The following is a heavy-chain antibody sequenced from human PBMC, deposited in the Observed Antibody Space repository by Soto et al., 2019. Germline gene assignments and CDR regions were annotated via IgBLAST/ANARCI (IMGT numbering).Heavy chain of an antibody. J-gene: IGHJ4*02. CDR3: AQTTGWPGFAY. D-gene: IGHD6-19*01. CDR2: IYNGERT. V-gene: IGHV4-59*01. CDR1: GASIRNFY. Sequence: QVHLQESGPGLVKPSETMSLTCTASGASIRNFYWNWVRQVPGKGLEWIGHIYNGERTNYNATLTSGVTTSVDTSKNQFSLKLSSVTVADTAVYYCAQTTGWPGFAYWGQGTLVTVSS.